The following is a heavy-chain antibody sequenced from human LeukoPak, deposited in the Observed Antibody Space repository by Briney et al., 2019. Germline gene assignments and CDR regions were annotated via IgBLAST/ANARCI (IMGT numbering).Heavy chain of an antibody. CDR3: ASRYCSGGSCSGIAFDI. CDR2: ISGSGGIT. Sequence: GGSLRLSCAASGFTFSSYAMSWVRQAPGKGLEWVSAISGSGGITYYEDSVKGRFTISRDNAKNSLYLQMNSLRAEDTAVYYCASRYCSGGSCSGIAFDIWGQGTMVTVSS. V-gene: IGHV3-23*01. D-gene: IGHD2-15*01. J-gene: IGHJ3*02. CDR1: GFTFSSYA.